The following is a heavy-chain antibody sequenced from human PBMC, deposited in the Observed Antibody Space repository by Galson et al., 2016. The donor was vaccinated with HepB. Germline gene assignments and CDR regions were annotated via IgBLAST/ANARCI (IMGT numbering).Heavy chain of an antibody. CDR1: GYTFISYY. J-gene: IGHJ3*02. CDR2: INPSGGST. V-gene: IGHV1-46*01. Sequence: SVKVSCKASGYTFISYYIHWVRQAPGQGLEWMGIINPSGGSTSYAQKFQGRVTMTRDTSTSTVYMELSSLRSEDTAVYYCARERGRSCSGGTCYSLDSGGAFHIWGQGTMVTVSS. D-gene: IGHD2-15*01. CDR3: ARERGRSCSGGTCYSLDSGGAFHI.